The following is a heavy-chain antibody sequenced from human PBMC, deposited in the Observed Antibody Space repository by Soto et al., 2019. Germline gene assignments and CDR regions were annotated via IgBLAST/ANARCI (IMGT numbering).Heavy chain of an antibody. J-gene: IGHJ3*02. D-gene: IGHD3-16*02. CDR2: IWYDGSNK. V-gene: IGHV3-33*01. CDR1: GFTFSSYG. Sequence: GGSLRLSCAASGFTFSSYGMHWVRQAPGKGLEWVAVIWYDGSNKYYADSVKGRFTISRDNSKNTLYLQMNSLRAEDTAVYYCASLIEYDYIWGSYRWKGSFDAFDIWGQGTMVTVSS. CDR3: ASLIEYDYIWGSYRWKGSFDAFDI.